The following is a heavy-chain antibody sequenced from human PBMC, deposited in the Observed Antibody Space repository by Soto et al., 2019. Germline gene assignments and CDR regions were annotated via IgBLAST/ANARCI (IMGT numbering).Heavy chain of an antibody. CDR1: GGSISSYY. V-gene: IGHV4-59*08. J-gene: IGHJ1*01. CDR2: IYYSGST. D-gene: IGHD4-17*01. CDR3: ASDYGDYQYFQH. Sequence: SETLSLTCTVSGGSISSYYWSWIRQPPGKGLEWIGYIYYSGSTNYNPSLKSRVTISVDTSKNQFSLKLSSVIAADTAVYYCASDYGDYQYFQHWGQGTLVTVSS.